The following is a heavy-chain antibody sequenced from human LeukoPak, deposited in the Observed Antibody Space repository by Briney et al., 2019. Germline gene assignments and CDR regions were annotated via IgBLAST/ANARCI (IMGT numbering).Heavy chain of an antibody. D-gene: IGHD2-15*01. CDR1: GFTFSSYA. J-gene: IGHJ4*02. V-gene: IGHV3-23*01. CDR3: AKSEVVAATLIGY. Sequence: PGGSLRLSCAASGFTFSSYAMSWVRQAAGKGLEWVSAFSGSGGSTYYADSVKGRFTISSDNSKNTLYLQMSSLRAEDTAVYYCAKSEVVAATLIGYWGQGTLVTVSS. CDR2: FSGSGGST.